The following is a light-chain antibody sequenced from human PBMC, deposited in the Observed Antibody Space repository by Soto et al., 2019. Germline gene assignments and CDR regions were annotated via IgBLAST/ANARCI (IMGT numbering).Light chain of an antibody. V-gene: IGLV1-44*01. CDR2: SNN. Sequence: QSVLTQPPSASGTPGQRVSISCSGSSSNIGINNVNWYQQLPGTATKLLIYSNNQRPSGVPDRFSGSKSGTSASLAISGLQSKGEADYYCAAWDDSMNGAVFGGGT. CDR3: AAWDDSMNGAV. CDR1: SSNIGINN. J-gene: IGLJ2*01.